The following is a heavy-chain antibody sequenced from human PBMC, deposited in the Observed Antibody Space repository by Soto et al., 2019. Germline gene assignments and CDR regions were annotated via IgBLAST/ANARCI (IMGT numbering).Heavy chain of an antibody. Sequence: GGSLRLSCVASGFTFSNYWMHWVRQAPGKGLEWVSRISSDGSSTTYADFVKGRFTISRDNAENSLHLQMNSLRAEDTAVYYCTRVRYCSDNSCYSWFDYWGQGTLVTVSS. D-gene: IGHD2-15*01. CDR3: TRVRYCSDNSCYSWFDY. J-gene: IGHJ4*02. CDR1: GFTFSNYW. CDR2: ISSDGSST. V-gene: IGHV3-74*01.